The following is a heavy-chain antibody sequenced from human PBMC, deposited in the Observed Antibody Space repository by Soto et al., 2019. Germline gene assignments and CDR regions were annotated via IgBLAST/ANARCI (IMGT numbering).Heavy chain of an antibody. J-gene: IGHJ6*02. CDR2: IYPGDSDT. CDR1: GYSFTSYW. D-gene: IGHD3-3*01. Sequence: GESLKISCKGSGYSFTSYWIGWVRQMPGKGLEWMGIIYPGDSDTRYSPSFQGQVTISADKSISTAYLQWSSLKASDTAMYYCARVTDYDCWRGSAWGGMDVWGQGTTVSASS. V-gene: IGHV5-51*01. CDR3: ARVTDYDCWRGSAWGGMDV.